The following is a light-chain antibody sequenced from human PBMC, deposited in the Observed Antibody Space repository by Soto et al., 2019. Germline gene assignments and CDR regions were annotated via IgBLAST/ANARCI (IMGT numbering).Light chain of an antibody. CDR3: CSFAGSFSYV. CDR1: SSDVGRYDY. V-gene: IGLV2-11*01. Sequence: QSALAQPRSVSGSPGQSVTISCTGTSSDVGRYDYVSWYQHHPGKAPKLIIYDVTERPAGVPDRFSGSKSGNTASLTISGLQAEDEADYSCCSFAGSFSYVFGGGTKVTVL. CDR2: DVT. J-gene: IGLJ1*01.